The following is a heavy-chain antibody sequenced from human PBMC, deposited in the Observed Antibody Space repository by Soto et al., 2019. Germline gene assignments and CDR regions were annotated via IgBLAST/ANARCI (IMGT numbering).Heavy chain of an antibody. CDR3: ATQGLTTYYFGY. CDR1: GYSFASQW. V-gene: IGHV5-10-1*01. Sequence: GESLKISCKVSGYSFASQWISWVRQVPGKGQEWMGRIDLSDSYTTYNPSFQGHVTFSADKSITTAYLQWRSLEASDTAIYYCATQGLTTYYFGYWGQGTLVTVSS. CDR2: IDLSDSYT. J-gene: IGHJ4*02.